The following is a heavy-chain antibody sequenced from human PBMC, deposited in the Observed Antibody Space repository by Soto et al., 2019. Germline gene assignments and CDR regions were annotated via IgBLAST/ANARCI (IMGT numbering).Heavy chain of an antibody. CDR3: ARGLVFGVGGSMYV. D-gene: IGHD3-3*01. V-gene: IGHV3-13*01. Sequence: VQLVESWGGLVQPGGSLRLSSAASGFTFSSYYMHWVRTATGKGLEWVSAIGTAGDTYYPGYVKGRFTISSENAKNSLYLQMNSLSAGDTAVYYFARGLVFGVGGSMYVWGKGTTVTVSS. J-gene: IGHJ6*03. CDR1: GFTFSSYY. CDR2: IGTAGDT.